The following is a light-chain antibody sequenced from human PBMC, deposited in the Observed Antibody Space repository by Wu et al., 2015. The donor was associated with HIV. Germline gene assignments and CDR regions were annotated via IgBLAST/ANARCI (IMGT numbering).Light chain of an antibody. Sequence: EIVLTQSPGTLSSSPGERATLSCRASQSVSSSYLAWYQQKPGQAPRLLIYGASSRATGIPDRFSGSGSGTDFTLTISRLEPEDFAVYYCQQYGSSLLTFGGGTKVEIE. CDR3: QQYGSSLLT. V-gene: IGKV3-20*01. CDR2: GAS. J-gene: IGKJ4*01. CDR1: QSVSSSY.